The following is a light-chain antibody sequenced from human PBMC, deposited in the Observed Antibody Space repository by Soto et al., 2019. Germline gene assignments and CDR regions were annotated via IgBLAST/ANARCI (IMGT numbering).Light chain of an antibody. V-gene: IGKV3-20*01. Sequence: EIVLTQSPGTLSLSPGERATLSCRASQSVSIRYLAWCQQKRGQAPRLLIYGASNRATGIPERFSGSGSGTDFTLTISRLDPEDFAVYYCQLFGNSPPLTFGGGTKV. CDR2: GAS. J-gene: IGKJ4*01. CDR3: QLFGNSPPLT. CDR1: QSVSIRY.